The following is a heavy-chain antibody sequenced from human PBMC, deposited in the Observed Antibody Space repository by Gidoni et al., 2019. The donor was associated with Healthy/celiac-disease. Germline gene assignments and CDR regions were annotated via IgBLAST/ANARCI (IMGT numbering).Heavy chain of an antibody. Sequence: QVQLQQWGAGLLKLSETLSLTCAVYGGSFSGYYWSWIRQPPGKGLEWIGEINHSGSTNYNPSLKSRVTISVDTSKNQFSLKLSSVTAADTAVYYCARIRGYTAMETRWGYFDLWGRGTLVTVSS. CDR3: ARIRGYTAMETRWGYFDL. CDR1: GGSFSGYY. J-gene: IGHJ2*01. CDR2: INHSGST. V-gene: IGHV4-34*01. D-gene: IGHD5-12*01.